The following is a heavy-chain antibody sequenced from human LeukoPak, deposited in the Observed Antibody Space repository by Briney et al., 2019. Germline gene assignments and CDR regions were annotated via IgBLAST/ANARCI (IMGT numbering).Heavy chain of an antibody. D-gene: IGHD2-15*01. CDR2: IYHSGST. Sequence: SETLSLTCTVSTYSISSGYYWGWIRQPPGKGLEWIGSIYHSGSTYYNPSLKSRVTISVDTSKNQFSLKLSSVTAADTAVYYCAREYRPRYCSGGSCYSGWFDPWGQGTLVTVSS. CDR3: AREYRPRYCSGGSCYSGWFDP. CDR1: TYSISSGYY. J-gene: IGHJ5*02. V-gene: IGHV4-38-2*02.